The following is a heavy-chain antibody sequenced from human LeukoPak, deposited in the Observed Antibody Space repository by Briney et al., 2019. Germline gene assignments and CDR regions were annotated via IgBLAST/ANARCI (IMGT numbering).Heavy chain of an antibody. CDR3: ARANYYGSGSYYLAY. CDR1: GGSISSGGYY. Sequence: SQTLSLTCTVSGGSISSGGYYWSWIRQHPGKDLEWIGYIYYSGSTYYNPSLKSRVTISVDTSKNQFSLKLSSVTAADTAVYYCARANYYGSGSYYLAYWGQGTLVTVYS. V-gene: IGHV4-31*03. CDR2: IYYSGST. J-gene: IGHJ4*02. D-gene: IGHD3-10*01.